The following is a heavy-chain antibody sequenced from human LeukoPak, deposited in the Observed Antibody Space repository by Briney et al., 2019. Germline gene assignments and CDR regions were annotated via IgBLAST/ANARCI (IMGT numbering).Heavy chain of an antibody. V-gene: IGHV3-23*01. CDR2: ISGSGGST. D-gene: IGHD2-15*01. CDR1: GFTFSSYA. CDR3: AKDPRVELHY. J-gene: IGHJ4*02. Sequence: GGSLRLSCAASGFTFSSYAMSWVRQAPGKGLEWVSVISGSGGSTDYADSVKGRFTISRDNSKNTLYVQMNSLRAEDTAVYYCAKDPRVELHYWGQGTLVTVSS.